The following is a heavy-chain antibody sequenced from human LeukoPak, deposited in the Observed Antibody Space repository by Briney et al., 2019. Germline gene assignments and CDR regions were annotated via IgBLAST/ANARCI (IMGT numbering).Heavy chain of an antibody. D-gene: IGHD1-14*01. V-gene: IGHV3-53*01. CDR3: ARGVEPLAANTLAY. CDR1: GFTVITND. CDR2: LYSDGNT. J-gene: IGHJ4*02. Sequence: QPGGSLRLSCAASGFTVITNDMTWVRQAPGKGLEWVSVLYSDGNTKYADFVQGRFTISRDNSKNTLYLEMNSLSPDDTAVYYCARGVEPLAANTLAYWGQGTLVTVSS.